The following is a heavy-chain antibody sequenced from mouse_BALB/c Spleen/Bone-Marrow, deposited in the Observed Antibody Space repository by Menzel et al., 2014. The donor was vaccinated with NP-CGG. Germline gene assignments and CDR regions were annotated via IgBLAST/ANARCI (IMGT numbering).Heavy chain of an antibody. CDR3: ARAGGYDGFAY. CDR1: GYTFTSYW. CDR2: INPSNGRA. Sequence: VQLQQSGAELVKPGASVKLSCKASGYTFTSYWMHWVKQRPGQGLEWIGEINPSNGRADYNEKFRSKATLTVGRSSSTAYMQLSSLTSEDSAVYYCARAGGYDGFAYWGQRTLVTVSA. J-gene: IGHJ3*01. V-gene: IGHV1S81*02. D-gene: IGHD2-2*01.